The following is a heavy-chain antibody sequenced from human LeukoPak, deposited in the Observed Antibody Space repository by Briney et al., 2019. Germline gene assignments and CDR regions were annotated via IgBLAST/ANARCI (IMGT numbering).Heavy chain of an antibody. V-gene: IGHV3-48*04. J-gene: IGHJ4*02. CDR2: ISSSSDTI. CDR1: KFTFGDYG. D-gene: IGHD2-2*01. CDR3: ARGKSIVVVPAAFY. Sequence: GGSLRLSCIASKFTFGDYGMNWVRQAPGKGLEWVSYISSSSDTIYYADSVKGRFTISRDNAKNSLYLQMNSLRAEDTAVYYCARGKSIVVVPAAFYWGQGTLVTVSS.